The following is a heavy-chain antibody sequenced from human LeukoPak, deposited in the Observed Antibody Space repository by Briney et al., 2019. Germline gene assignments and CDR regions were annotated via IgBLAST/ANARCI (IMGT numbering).Heavy chain of an antibody. CDR2: IYYSGST. CDR1: GGSISSYY. CDR3: ARTFVGALPVGMDV. Sequence: SETLSLTCTVSGGSISSYYWSWIRQPPGKGLEWIGYIYYSGSTNYNPSLKSRVTISVDTSKNQFSLKLSSVTAADTAVYYCARTFVGALPVGMDVWGQGTTVTVSS. J-gene: IGHJ6*02. D-gene: IGHD1-26*01. V-gene: IGHV4-59*01.